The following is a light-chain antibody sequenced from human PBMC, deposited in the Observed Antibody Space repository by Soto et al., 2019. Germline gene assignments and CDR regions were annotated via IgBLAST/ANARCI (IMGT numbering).Light chain of an antibody. V-gene: IGLV1-44*01. CDR3: AAWDDSLNVFYV. CDR2: SNN. J-gene: IGLJ1*01. Sequence: QSVLTQPPSASGTPGQRVTISCSGSSSNIGSNTVNWYQQLPGTAPKLLIYSNNQRPSGVPDRFSGSTSGTSGALAISGLQSEDEADYYCAAWDDSLNVFYVFGTGTKVTVL. CDR1: SSNIGSNT.